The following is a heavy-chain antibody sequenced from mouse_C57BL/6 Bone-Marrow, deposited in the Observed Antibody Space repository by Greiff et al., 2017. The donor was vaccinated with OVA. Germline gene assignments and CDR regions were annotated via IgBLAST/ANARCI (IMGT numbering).Heavy chain of an antibody. CDR2: IGHNSGGT. J-gene: IGHJ2*01. V-gene: IGHV1-62-3*01. CDR1: GYTFTSYC. Sequence: VQLQQPGAELVKPGASVKLSSTASGYTFTSYCMHWVKQRPGRGLEWIVRIGHNSGGTKYNEKFKSKATLTVDKPSSTAYMQLRSLTSEDSAVYYCACYYDGIRGYWGQGTTLTVSS. D-gene: IGHD1-1*01. CDR3: ACYYDGIRGY.